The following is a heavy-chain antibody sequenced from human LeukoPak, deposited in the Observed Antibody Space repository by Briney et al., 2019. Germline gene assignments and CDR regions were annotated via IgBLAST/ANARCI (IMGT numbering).Heavy chain of an antibody. J-gene: IGHJ4*02. CDR3: ARDLSGYDWAPKMSH. D-gene: IGHD5-12*01. Sequence: PGGSLRLSCAASGFTFSSYSMNWVRQAPGKGLEWVSSISSSSSYIYYADSVKGRFTISRDNAKNSLYLQMNSLRAEDTAVYYCARDLSGYDWAPKMSHWGQGTLVTVSS. CDR1: GFTFSSYS. V-gene: IGHV3-21*01. CDR2: ISSSSSYI.